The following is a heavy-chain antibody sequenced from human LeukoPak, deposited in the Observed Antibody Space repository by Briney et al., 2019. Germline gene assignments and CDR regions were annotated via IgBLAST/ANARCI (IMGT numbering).Heavy chain of an antibody. J-gene: IGHJ4*02. CDR1: GYAITSGGFS. D-gene: IGHD4-17*01. CDR3: AKDYGDYPLTFDY. CDR2: IYDRGPA. V-gene: IGHV4-30-2*01. Sequence: SETLSLTCTVSGYAITSGGFSWNWIRQPPGKGLEWIGCIYDRGPAYYNPSLKSRVTISVDTSTNQFSLRLSSVTAADTALYYCAKDYGDYPLTFDYWGQGILVTVSS.